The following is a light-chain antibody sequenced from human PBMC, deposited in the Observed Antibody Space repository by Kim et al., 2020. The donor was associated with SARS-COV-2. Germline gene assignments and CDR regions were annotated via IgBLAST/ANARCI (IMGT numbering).Light chain of an antibody. CDR2: GAS. CDR1: QSVSSN. J-gene: IGKJ4*01. CDR3: QQYNIWPLT. V-gene: IGKV3-15*01. Sequence: SVSPGERAALPCRASQSVSSNLAWYQQKPGQAPRLLIYGASTRATGIPARFSGSGSGTEFTLTISSLQSEDFAVYYCQQYNIWPLTFGGGTKVEIK.